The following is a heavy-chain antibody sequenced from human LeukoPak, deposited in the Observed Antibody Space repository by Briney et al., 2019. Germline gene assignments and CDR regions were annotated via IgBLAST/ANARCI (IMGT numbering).Heavy chain of an antibody. J-gene: IGHJ3*02. Sequence: GGPLRLSCAASGFTFSSYWMHWVRQAPGKGLVWVSRINTDGSSTSYADSVKGRFTISRDYAKNTLYLQMNSLRAEDTAVYYCARGGWELLRSNDAFDIWGQGTMVTVSS. CDR3: ARGGWELLRSNDAFDI. CDR2: INTDGSST. D-gene: IGHD1-26*01. CDR1: GFTFSSYW. V-gene: IGHV3-74*01.